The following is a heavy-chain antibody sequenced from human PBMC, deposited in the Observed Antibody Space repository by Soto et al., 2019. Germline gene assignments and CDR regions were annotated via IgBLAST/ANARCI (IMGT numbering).Heavy chain of an antibody. CDR2: IHYSGRT. J-gene: IGHJ2*01. CDR1: GGSTNSTYQ. CDR3: ARRTYGGRSWYLDL. V-gene: IGHV4-59*08. D-gene: IGHD2-15*01. Sequence: QVQLQESGPGLVKPSETLSLTCTVSGGSTNSTYQWSWIRQPPGKGLEWIGYIHYSGRTNYNPSLKSRVTISVDTSKNQFSLNLTSVTAADTAVYYCARRTYGGRSWYLDLWGRGTLVTVSS.